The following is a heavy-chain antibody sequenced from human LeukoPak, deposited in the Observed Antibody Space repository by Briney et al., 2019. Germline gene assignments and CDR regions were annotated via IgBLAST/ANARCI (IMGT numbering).Heavy chain of an antibody. CDR3: ARGGRMGEFTYYFDY. D-gene: IGHD3-16*01. Sequence: GGSLRLSCAASGFTFSSYSINWVRQAPGKGLEWVSYISGSGGAIKYADSVKGRFTISRDNAKNSLYLQMNSLRAEDTALYYCARGGRMGEFTYYFDYWGQGKLVTVSS. V-gene: IGHV3-48*01. CDR1: GFTFSSYS. CDR2: ISGSGGAI. J-gene: IGHJ4*02.